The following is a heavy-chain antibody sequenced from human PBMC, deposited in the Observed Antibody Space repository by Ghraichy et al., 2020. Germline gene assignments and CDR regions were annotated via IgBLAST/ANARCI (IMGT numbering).Heavy chain of an antibody. V-gene: IGHV4-34*01. CDR2: ITHSGST. Sequence: SQTLSLTCAVYGGSFSGYYWTWIRQPPGKGLEWIGEITHSGSTDYNPSLKSRVTISVDTSKSQLSLILSSVTAADTAVYYCARGPSPIKYCSGGSCYFRYSQHWGQGTLVTVSS. CDR3: ARGPSPIKYCSGGSCYFRYSQH. D-gene: IGHD2-15*01. J-gene: IGHJ1*01. CDR1: GGSFSGYY.